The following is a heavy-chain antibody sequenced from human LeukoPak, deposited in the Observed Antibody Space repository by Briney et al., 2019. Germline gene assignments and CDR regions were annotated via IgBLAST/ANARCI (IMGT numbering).Heavy chain of an antibody. CDR2: IKEDGSEK. CDR3: ARAAGVVLDQ. CDR1: GFSLSRYW. V-gene: IGHV3-7*01. D-gene: IGHD2-8*01. J-gene: IGHJ4*02. Sequence: GGSLRLSCVASGFSLSRYWMSWVRQAPGKGLEWVANIKEDGSEKYYVDSVKGRFTISRDNAKNSLYIQMNSLRLEDTAIYYCARAAGVVLDQWGQGTLVAVSS.